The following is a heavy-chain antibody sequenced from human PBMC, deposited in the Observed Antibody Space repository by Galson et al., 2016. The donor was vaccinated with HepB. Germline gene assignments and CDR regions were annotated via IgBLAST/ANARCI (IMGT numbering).Heavy chain of an antibody. V-gene: IGHV3-23*01. Sequence: SLRLSCAASGFVFSNFGLSWVRQAPGKGLEWVASISTRRTTYYSDSVQGRFTISRDNSNNTLYLQMNGLRAEDTAVYYCASDTNCTNGVCYVFDYWGQGPLVTVPS. CDR3: ASDTNCTNGVCYVFDY. CDR2: ISTRRTT. CDR1: GFVFSNFG. D-gene: IGHD2-8*01. J-gene: IGHJ4*02.